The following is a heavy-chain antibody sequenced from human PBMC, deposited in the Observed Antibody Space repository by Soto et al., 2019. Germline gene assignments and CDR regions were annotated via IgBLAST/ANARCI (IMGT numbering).Heavy chain of an antibody. D-gene: IGHD3-16*02. CDR2: IIPIFGTA. CDR1: GGTFSSYA. CDR3: ARLGSGEIYDYVWGSYRYNGYFDY. J-gene: IGHJ4*03. Sequence: ASVKVSCKASGGTFSSYAISWVRQAPGQGLEWMGGIIPIFGTANYAQKFQGRVTITADKSTSTAYMELSSLRSEDTAVYYCARLGSGEIYDYVWGSYRYNGYFDYWG. V-gene: IGHV1-69*06.